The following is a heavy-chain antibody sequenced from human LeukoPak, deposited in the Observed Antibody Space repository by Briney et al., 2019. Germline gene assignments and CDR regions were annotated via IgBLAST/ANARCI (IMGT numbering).Heavy chain of an antibody. CDR2: IYSGGST. J-gene: IGHJ6*01. D-gene: IGHD2-21*02. V-gene: IGHV3-53*01. CDR3: ARDGDCGGDRYSWSYYYGMDV. Sequence: GGSLRLSCAASGFTVSSNYMSWVRRAPGKGLEWVSVIYSGGSTYYADSVKGRFTISRDNSKNTLYLQMNSLRAEDTAVYYCARDGDCGGDRYSWSYYYGMDVWGQGTTVTVSS. CDR1: GFTVSSNY.